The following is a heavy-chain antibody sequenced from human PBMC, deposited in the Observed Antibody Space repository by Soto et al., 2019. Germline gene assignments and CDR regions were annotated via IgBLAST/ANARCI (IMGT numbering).Heavy chain of an antibody. D-gene: IGHD6-19*01. CDR2: IWYDGSHE. Sequence: LRLSCAASGFTFSHFGMHWVRRAPGKGLESVAIIWYDGSHEYYADSVKGRFTISRDNSKNTLSLQMNSLTAEDTALYYCARDSAAGRGLDYWGQGTLVTVSS. CDR3: ARDSAAGRGLDY. J-gene: IGHJ4*02. V-gene: IGHV3-33*01. CDR1: GFTFSHFG.